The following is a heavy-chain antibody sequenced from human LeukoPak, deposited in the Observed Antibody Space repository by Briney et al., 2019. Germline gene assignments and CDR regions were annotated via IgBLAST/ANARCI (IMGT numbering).Heavy chain of an antibody. CDR2: ISSSSSYI. J-gene: IGHJ4*02. Sequence: GGSLRLSCAASGFTFSSYSMNGVRQAPGKGLEWVSSISSSSSYIYYADSVKGRFTISRDNAKNSLYLQMNGLRAGDTPVFYCARDDRSYGQPVAVDYGGEGTLVTVSS. CDR3: ARDDRSYGQPVAVDY. D-gene: IGHD5-18*01. CDR1: GFTFSSYS. V-gene: IGHV3-21*01.